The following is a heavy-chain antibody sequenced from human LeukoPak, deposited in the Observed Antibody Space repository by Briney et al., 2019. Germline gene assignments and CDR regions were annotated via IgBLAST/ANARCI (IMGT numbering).Heavy chain of an antibody. CDR1: GYTFTSYY. V-gene: IGHV1-46*01. CDR3: ARDLRNYYDSSGPIWGFDP. J-gene: IGHJ5*02. CDR2: INPSGGST. D-gene: IGHD3-22*01. Sequence: ASVKVSCKASGYTFTSYYMHWVRQAPGQGLEWMGIINPSGGSTSYAQRFQGRVTMTRDTSTSTVYMELSSLRSEDTAVYYCARDLRNYYDSSGPIWGFDPWGQGTLVTVSS.